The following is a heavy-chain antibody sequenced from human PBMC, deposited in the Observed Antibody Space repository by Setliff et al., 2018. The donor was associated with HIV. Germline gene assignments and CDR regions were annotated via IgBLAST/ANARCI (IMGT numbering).Heavy chain of an antibody. Sequence: ASVKVSCKASGYKFTGHHIQWMRQAPGQGLEWMGWISAYNGDTHYAQKLQGRVTMTTDTSTTTAYTELRSLRSDDTAMYFCARKGQQLPIDYLGQGTLVTVSS. CDR2: ISAYNGDT. CDR1: GYKFTGHH. J-gene: IGHJ4*02. V-gene: IGHV1-18*01. CDR3: ARKGQQLPIDY. D-gene: IGHD6-13*01.